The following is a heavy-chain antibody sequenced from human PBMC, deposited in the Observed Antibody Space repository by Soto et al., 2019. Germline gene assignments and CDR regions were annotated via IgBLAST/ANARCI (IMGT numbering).Heavy chain of an antibody. Sequence: LSQILSLTCAISGDSVASNTAAWYCIRQSRSRDLEWLGRTYYRSKGYNDYAVSVKSRITINPDTSKNQFSLQLNSVTPEDTAAYYCARDNLHGSGSYFYYYGMDVWGQGTTVTVSS. V-gene: IGHV6-1*01. CDR1: GDSVASNTAA. CDR2: TYYRSKGYN. CDR3: ARDNLHGSGSYFYYYGMDV. D-gene: IGHD3-10*01. J-gene: IGHJ6*02.